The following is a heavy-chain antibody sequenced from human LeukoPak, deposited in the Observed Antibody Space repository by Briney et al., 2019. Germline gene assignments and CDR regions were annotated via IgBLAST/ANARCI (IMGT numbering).Heavy chain of an antibody. D-gene: IGHD1-26*01. J-gene: IGHJ4*02. CDR3: ARQSGGGVGATYYFDY. CDR1: GGSISSGGYY. CDR2: IYYSGST. Sequence: SETLSLTYTVSGGSISSGGYYWSWIRQHPGKGLEWIGYIYYSGSTYYNPSLKSRVTISVDTSKNQFSLRLSSVTAADTAVYYCARQSGGGVGATYYFDYWGQGTLVTVSS. V-gene: IGHV4-31*03.